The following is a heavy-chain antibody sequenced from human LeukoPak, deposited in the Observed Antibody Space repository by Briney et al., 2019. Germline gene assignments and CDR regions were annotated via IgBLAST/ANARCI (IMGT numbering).Heavy chain of an antibody. J-gene: IGHJ6*03. Sequence: GASVKVSCKASGYTFTSYDINWVRQATGQGLEWMGWMNPNSGNTGYAQKFQGRVTITRNTSISTAYMELSSLRSEDTAVYHCARGESYSSSWYRYYYYMDVWGKGTTVTVSS. D-gene: IGHD6-13*01. CDR1: GYTFTSYD. CDR2: MNPNSGNT. CDR3: ARGESYSSSWYRYYYYMDV. V-gene: IGHV1-8*03.